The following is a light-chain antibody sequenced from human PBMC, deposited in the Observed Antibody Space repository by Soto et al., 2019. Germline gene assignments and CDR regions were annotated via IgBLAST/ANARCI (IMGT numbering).Light chain of an antibody. V-gene: IGKV3-20*01. CDR1: QSVSSY. Sequence: VLTQSPGTLSLSPGDRATLSCRASQSVSSYLAWYQQKTGQAPRLLIYDESNRATGIPDRLSGSGSGTDLNLTISRLEPEDFAVYYCQQYGSSPATCGQGTKVDIK. CDR3: QQYGSSPAT. J-gene: IGKJ1*01. CDR2: DES.